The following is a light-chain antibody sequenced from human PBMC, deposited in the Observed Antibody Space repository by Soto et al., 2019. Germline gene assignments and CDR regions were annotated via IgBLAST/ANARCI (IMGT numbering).Light chain of an antibody. Sequence: EIELTQSPGTLSLSPGERATLACRASQSVSSSDLAWYQQKPGQAPRVLVYGASSRATGIPDRFSGSGSGTDFTLTISRLEPEDFAVYYCQQYGSSSYTFGQGTKLEIK. J-gene: IGKJ2*01. V-gene: IGKV3-20*01. CDR2: GAS. CDR1: QSVSSSD. CDR3: QQYGSSSYT.